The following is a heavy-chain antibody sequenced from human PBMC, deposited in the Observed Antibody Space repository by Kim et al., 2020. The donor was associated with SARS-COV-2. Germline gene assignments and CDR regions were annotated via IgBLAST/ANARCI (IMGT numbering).Heavy chain of an antibody. V-gene: IGHV3-23*01. CDR1: GFTFNNYA. CDR3: TKGLGSIVRFIDY. Sequence: GGSLRLSCAASGFTFNNYAMSWVRQAPGKGLEWVSTIRGSGGSTYYADSVKGRFTISRDNSKNTLYLQMSSLRAEDTAVYYCTKGLGSIVRFIDYWGQGTLVTVSS. J-gene: IGHJ4*02. CDR2: IRGSGGST. D-gene: IGHD2-8*01.